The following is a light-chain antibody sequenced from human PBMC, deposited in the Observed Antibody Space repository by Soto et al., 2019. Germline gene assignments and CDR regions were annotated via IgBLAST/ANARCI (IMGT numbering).Light chain of an antibody. J-gene: IGLJ2*01. CDR2: DVS. V-gene: IGLV2-14*03. Sequence: QSALTQPASVSGSPEQSITISCTGTSSDIGGYKYVSWYQHHPGKAPKLMIYDVSNRPSGVSNRFSGSKSGNTASLTISGLQAEDEADYYFSSYTTSSTLVFGGGTKLTVL. CDR3: SSYTTSSTLV. CDR1: SSDIGGYKY.